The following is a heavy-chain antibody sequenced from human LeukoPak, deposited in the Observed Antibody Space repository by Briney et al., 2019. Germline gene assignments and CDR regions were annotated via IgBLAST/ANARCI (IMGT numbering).Heavy chain of an antibody. CDR3: ARGSPRDIVVVPAAPPSAYYYYYYMDV. V-gene: IGHV1-2*02. CDR2: INPNSGGT. Sequence: VASVKVSCKASGYTFTGYYMHWVRQAPGQGLEWMGWINPNSGGTNYAQKSQGRVTMTRDTSISTAYMELSRLRSDDTAVYYCARGSPRDIVVVPAAPPSAYYYYYYMDVWGKGTTVTVSS. J-gene: IGHJ6*03. CDR1: GYTFTGYY. D-gene: IGHD2-2*01.